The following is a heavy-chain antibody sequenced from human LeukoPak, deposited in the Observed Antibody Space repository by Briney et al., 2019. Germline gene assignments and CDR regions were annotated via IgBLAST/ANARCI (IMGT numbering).Heavy chain of an antibody. CDR2: INHSGST. Sequence: SETLSLTCAVYGGSFSGYYWSWIRQPPGKGLEWIGEINHSGSTNYNPSLKSRVTISVDTSKNQFSLKLSSVTASDTAVYYCARAPEARRGYYYDSSGYPYWGQGTLVTVSS. J-gene: IGHJ4*02. CDR1: GGSFSGYY. CDR3: ARAPEARRGYYYDSSGYPY. D-gene: IGHD3-22*01. V-gene: IGHV4-34*01.